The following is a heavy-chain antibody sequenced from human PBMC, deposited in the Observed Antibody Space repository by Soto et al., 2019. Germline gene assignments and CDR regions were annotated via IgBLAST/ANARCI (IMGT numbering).Heavy chain of an antibody. Sequence: EVQLVESGGGLVQPGGSLRLSCAASGFAFIDHYMDWVRQAPWKGLEWVGCSRNKANSYSTEYAASVRGRFTISRDDSKNSLYLQMKSLKTDDTAVYYCARLFYSSGWQTDYWGQGTQVTVSS. D-gene: IGHD6-19*01. CDR2: SRNKANSYST. V-gene: IGHV3-72*01. CDR3: ARLFYSSGWQTDY. J-gene: IGHJ4*02. CDR1: GFAFIDHY.